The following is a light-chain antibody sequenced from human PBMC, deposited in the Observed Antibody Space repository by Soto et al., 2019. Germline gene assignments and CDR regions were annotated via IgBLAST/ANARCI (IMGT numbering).Light chain of an antibody. J-gene: IGKJ5*01. Sequence: EIVLTQSHANMSVSPGEEATLSCRASQSVSSKLAGYQQKPGQAPRLLIYGASTRATGIPARFSGSGSGTEFTLIISSLEPEDFAVYYCQQRSNWPITFGQGTRLEIK. CDR2: GAS. V-gene: IGKV3-15*01. CDR3: QQRSNWPIT. CDR1: QSVSSK.